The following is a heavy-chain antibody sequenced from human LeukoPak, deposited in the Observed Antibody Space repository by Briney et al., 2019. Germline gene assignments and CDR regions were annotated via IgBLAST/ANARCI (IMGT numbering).Heavy chain of an antibody. CDR1: GYTFTSYG. CDR3: ARRGIPVYYYGMDV. J-gene: IGHJ6*02. CDR2: ISAYNGNT. D-gene: IGHD3-16*01. V-gene: IGHV1-18*01. Sequence: ASVKVSCKASGYTFTSYGISWVRQAPGQGLEWMGWISAYNGNTNYAQKLQGRVAMTTDTSTSTAYMELRSLRSDDTAVYYCARRGIPVYYYGMDVWGQGTTVTVSS.